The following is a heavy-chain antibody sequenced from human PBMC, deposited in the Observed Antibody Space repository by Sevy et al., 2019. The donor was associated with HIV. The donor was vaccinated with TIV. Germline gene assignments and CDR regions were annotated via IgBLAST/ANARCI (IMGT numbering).Heavy chain of an antibody. D-gene: IGHD3-16*02. CDR3: ARETYDYVWGSYRYRWFDP. CDR1: GGSISSYY. V-gene: IGHV4-59*01. CDR2: IYYSGST. J-gene: IGHJ5*02. Sequence: SETLSLTCTVSGGSISSYYWSWIRQPPGKGLEWIGYIYYSGSTNYNPSLKSRVTISVDTSKNQFSLKLSSVTAADTAVYYCARETYDYVWGSYRYRWFDPWGQGNLVTVSS.